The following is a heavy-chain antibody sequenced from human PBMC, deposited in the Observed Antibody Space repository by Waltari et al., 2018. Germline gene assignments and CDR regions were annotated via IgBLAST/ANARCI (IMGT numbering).Heavy chain of an antibody. CDR3: ARGWLQFSDY. CDR2: INHSGST. CDR1: GGSFSGYY. J-gene: IGHJ4*02. Sequence: QVQLQQWGAGLLKPSETLSLTCAVYGGSFSGYYWSWIRQPPGKGLEWIGEINHSGSTNYNPSLKSRVTISVDTSKNQFSLKLSSVTAADTAVYYCARGWLQFSDYWGQGTLVTVSS. D-gene: IGHD5-12*01. V-gene: IGHV4-34*01.